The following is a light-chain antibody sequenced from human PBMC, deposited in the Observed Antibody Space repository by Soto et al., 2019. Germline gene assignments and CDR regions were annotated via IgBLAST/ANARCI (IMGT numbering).Light chain of an antibody. J-gene: IGKJ1*01. Sequence: DIQMTQSPSSLSASVGDRVTITCLASQSIASYLNWYQQKPGRAPQLLIYAASSLQSGVPSRFSGSGSGTDFTLAISSLQPEDFATYYCQESYSTPQTFGQGTKVEIK. CDR2: AAS. V-gene: IGKV1-39*01. CDR3: QESYSTPQT. CDR1: QSIASY.